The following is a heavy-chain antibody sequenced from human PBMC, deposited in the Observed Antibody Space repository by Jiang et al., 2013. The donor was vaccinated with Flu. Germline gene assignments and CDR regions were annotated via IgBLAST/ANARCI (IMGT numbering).Heavy chain of an antibody. CDR2: IIPIVGVT. J-gene: IGHJ4*02. Sequence: GAEVKKPGSSVKVSCKASGGTFSSYTITWVRQAPGQGLEWMGWIIPIVGVTKYAQKFQGRVTFTADKSTHTAYMEVTSLRSEDTAMYYCASVEIPASREHCSSIRCDRFGYWGQGTLVTVSS. CDR1: GGTFSSYT. D-gene: IGHD2-2*01. CDR3: ASVEIPASREHCSSIRCDRFGY. V-gene: IGHV1-69*02.